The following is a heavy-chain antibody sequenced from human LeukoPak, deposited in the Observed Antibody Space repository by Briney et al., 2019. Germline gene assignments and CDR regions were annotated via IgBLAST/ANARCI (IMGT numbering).Heavy chain of an antibody. CDR1: GYSISSGYY. CDR3: ARLTVLPYYMDV. V-gene: IGHV4-38-2*01. Sequence: PSETLSLTCAVSGYSISSGYYWSWLRQPPGKWLEWIGSIYHSGSPYYNPSLKSRVTISVDTSKNQFSLKLSSVTAADTAVYYCARLTVLPYYMDVWGKGTTVTVSS. D-gene: IGHD4-11*01. J-gene: IGHJ6*03. CDR2: IYHSGSP.